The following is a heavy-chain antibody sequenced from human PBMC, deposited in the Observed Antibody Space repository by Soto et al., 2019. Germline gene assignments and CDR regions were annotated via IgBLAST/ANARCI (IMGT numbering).Heavy chain of an antibody. CDR1: GGTFSSYA. CDR2: IIPIFGTA. CDR3: ARVDTYYYDSSGYYY. D-gene: IGHD3-22*01. J-gene: IGHJ4*02. V-gene: IGHV1-69*01. Sequence: QVQLVQSGAEVKKPGSSVKVSCKASGGTFSSYAISWVQQAPGQGLEWMGGIIPIFGTANYAQKFQGRVTITADESTSTAYMELSSLRSEDTAVYYCARVDTYYYDSSGYYYWGQGTLVTVSS.